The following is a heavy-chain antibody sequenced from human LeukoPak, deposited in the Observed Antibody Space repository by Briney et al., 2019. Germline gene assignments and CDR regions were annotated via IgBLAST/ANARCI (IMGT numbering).Heavy chain of an antibody. D-gene: IGHD6-13*01. CDR3: ARVRSSSWNPYYYYGMDV. CDR2: IHSGGST. V-gene: IGHV3-53*04. CDR1: GFTVSSNY. Sequence: GGSLRLSCAASGFTVSSNYMSWVRQAPGKGLEWVSVIHSGGSTYYADSVKGRFTISRHNSKNTLYLQMNSLRAEDTAVYYCARVRSSSWNPYYYYGMDVWGQGTTVTVSS. J-gene: IGHJ6*02.